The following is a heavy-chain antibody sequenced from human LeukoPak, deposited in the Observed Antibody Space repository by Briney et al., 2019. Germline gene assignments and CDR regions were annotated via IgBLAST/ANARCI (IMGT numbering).Heavy chain of an antibody. D-gene: IGHD2-2*02. Sequence: GESLKISCKGSGYSFTSYWIGWVRQMPGKGLEWMGIIYPGDSDTRYSPSFQGQVTISADKSISTAYLQWSSLKASDTAMYYCARHEDIVVVPAAIGGNWFDPWGQGTLVTVPS. CDR2: IYPGDSDT. CDR3: ARHEDIVVVPAAIGGNWFDP. V-gene: IGHV5-51*01. J-gene: IGHJ5*02. CDR1: GYSFTSYW.